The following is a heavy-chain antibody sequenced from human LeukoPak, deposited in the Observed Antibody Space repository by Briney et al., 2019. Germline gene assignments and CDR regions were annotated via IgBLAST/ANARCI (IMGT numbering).Heavy chain of an antibody. Sequence: SETLSLTCTVSGYSISSGYDWGWIRQPPGRGLEWIGSMYHSGSTNYNPSLKSRVTMSVDTSKNQFSLKLSSVTAADTAVYYCARDKSRTYGSADAFDIWGQGTMVTVSS. J-gene: IGHJ3*02. CDR2: MYHSGST. CDR1: GYSISSGYD. V-gene: IGHV4-38-2*02. D-gene: IGHD3-10*01. CDR3: ARDKSRTYGSADAFDI.